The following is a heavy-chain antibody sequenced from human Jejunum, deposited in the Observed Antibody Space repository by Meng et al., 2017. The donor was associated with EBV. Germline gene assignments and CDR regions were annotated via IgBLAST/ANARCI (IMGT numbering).Heavy chain of an antibody. D-gene: IGHD5-24*01. CDR3: ARARDDFD. Sequence: SQNGGSKYNPSLKSQVIISVDMSKNHFSLNLNSVTAADTAVYFCARARDDFDWGQGTLVTVSS. J-gene: IGHJ4*02. V-gene: IGHV4-34*01. CDR2: SQNGGS.